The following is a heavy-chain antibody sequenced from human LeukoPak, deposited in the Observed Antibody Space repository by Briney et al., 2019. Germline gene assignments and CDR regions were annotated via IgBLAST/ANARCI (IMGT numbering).Heavy chain of an antibody. CDR1: GGSISSYY. D-gene: IGHD1-26*01. V-gene: IGHV4-59*01. CDR2: IYYSGST. CDR3: ARVGVVGATTGGYYYYGMDV. Sequence: PSETLSLTCTVSGGSISSYYWSWIRQPPGKGLEWIGYIYYSGSTNYNPSLKSRVTISVDTSKNQFSLKLSSVTAADTAVYYCARVGVVGATTGGYYYYGMDVWGQGTTVTVSS. J-gene: IGHJ6*02.